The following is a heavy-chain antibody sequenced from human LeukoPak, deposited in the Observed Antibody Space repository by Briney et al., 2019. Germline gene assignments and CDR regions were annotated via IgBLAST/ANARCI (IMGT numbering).Heavy chain of an antibody. D-gene: IGHD2-2*01. V-gene: IGHV1-69*06. CDR1: GGTFSSYA. J-gene: IGHJ4*02. CDR2: IIPIFGTA. Sequence: GASVKVSCKASGGTFSSYAISWVRQAPGQGLEWMGGIIPIFGTANYAQKFQGRVTITADKSTSTAYMELSSLRSEDTAVYYCARVELVPAAPLYYWGEGTLVTVSS. CDR3: ARVELVPAAPLYY.